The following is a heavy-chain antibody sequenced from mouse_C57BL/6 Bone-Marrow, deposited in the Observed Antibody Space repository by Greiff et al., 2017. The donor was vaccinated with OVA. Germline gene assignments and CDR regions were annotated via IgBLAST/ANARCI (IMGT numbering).Heavy chain of an antibody. Sequence: EVMLVESGGGLVQPKGSLKLSCAASGFSFNTYAMNWVRQAPGKGLEWVARIRSKSNNYATYYADSVKDRFTISRDDSESMLYLQMNNLKTEDTAMYYCVRERDDYFDYWGQGTTLTVSS. CDR2: IRSKSNNYAT. CDR1: GFSFNTYA. J-gene: IGHJ2*01. CDR3: VRERDDYFDY. V-gene: IGHV10-1*01.